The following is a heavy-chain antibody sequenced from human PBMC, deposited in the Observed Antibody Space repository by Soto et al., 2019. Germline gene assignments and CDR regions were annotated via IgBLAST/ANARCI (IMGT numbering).Heavy chain of an antibody. V-gene: IGHV4-59*01. CDR1: GGSISSYY. CDR2: IYYSGST. CDR3: AMTGYSSGWTFDY. J-gene: IGHJ4*02. Sequence: PSETLSLTCTVSGGSISSYYWSWIRQPPGKGLEWIGYIYYSGSTNYNPSLKSRVTISVDTSKNQFSLKLSSVTAADTAVYYCAMTGYSSGWTFDYWGQGTLVTVSS. D-gene: IGHD6-19*01.